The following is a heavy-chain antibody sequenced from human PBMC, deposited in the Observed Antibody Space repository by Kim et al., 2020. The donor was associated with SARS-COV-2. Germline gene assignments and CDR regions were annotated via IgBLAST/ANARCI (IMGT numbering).Heavy chain of an antibody. CDR2: FN. CDR3: ARTFSGASDY. V-gene: IGHV6-1*01. Sequence: FNDYAASVKGRITINPDTSKNQFSLQLNSVTPDDTAVYYCARTFSGASDYWGQGTLVTVSS. J-gene: IGHJ4*02. D-gene: IGHD3-3*01.